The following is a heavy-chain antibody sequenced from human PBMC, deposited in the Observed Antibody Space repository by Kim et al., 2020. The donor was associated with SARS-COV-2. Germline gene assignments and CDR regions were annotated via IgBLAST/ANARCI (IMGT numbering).Heavy chain of an antibody. CDR2: IYYSGST. J-gene: IGHJ2*01. Sequence: SETLSLTCTVSGGSISSYYWSWIRQPPGKGLEWIGYIYYSGSTNYNPSLKSRVTISVDTSKNQFSLKLSSVTAADTAVYYCARGDVFHSYWYFDLWGRGTLVTVSS. D-gene: IGHD3-16*01. CDR1: GGSISSYY. CDR3: ARGDVFHSYWYFDL. V-gene: IGHV4-59*13.